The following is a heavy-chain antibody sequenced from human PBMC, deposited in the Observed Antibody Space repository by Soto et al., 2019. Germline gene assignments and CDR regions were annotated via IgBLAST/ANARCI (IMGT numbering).Heavy chain of an antibody. CDR3: ARGVGTTIASRFDD. CDR2: INPNSGGT. J-gene: IGHJ4*02. Sequence: ASVKVSCKASGYTFTGYYTHWVRQAPGQGLEWMGWINPNSGGTNYAQKFQGRVTMTRDTSISTAYMELSRLRSDDTAVYYCARGVGTTIASRFDDWGQGTLVTVSS. CDR1: GYTFTGYY. D-gene: IGHD6-6*01. V-gene: IGHV1-2*02.